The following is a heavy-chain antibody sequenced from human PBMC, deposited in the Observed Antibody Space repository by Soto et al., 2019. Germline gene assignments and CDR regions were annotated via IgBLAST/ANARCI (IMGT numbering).Heavy chain of an antibody. Sequence: SETLSLTCTVSAGSVSSGRYYWSWIRQPPGKGLEWIGSIYYSVRTNYNPSLKNRDTISVDTSKNQFSLKLTSVTAADTAVYYCARDVESGYPDWFDTWGQGTLVTVSS. CDR1: AGSVSSGRYY. D-gene: IGHD2-15*01. CDR2: IYYSVRT. CDR3: ARDVESGYPDWFDT. V-gene: IGHV4-61*01. J-gene: IGHJ5*02.